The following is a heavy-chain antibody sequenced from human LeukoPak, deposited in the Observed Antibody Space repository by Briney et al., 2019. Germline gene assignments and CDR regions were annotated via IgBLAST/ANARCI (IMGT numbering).Heavy chain of an antibody. V-gene: IGHV3-23*01. J-gene: IGHJ4*02. Sequence: GGSLRLSCAASGFIFSNYAISWVRQAPGRGREWGSAISTSGGSTYYADSSKGRFPISRDNSKNTLHLQMNSLRAEDTAVYHCARQLGYCSDGNCYFDYWGQGTLVTVSS. CDR1: GFIFSNYA. CDR3: ARQLGYCSDGNCYFDY. CDR2: ISTSGGST. D-gene: IGHD2-15*01.